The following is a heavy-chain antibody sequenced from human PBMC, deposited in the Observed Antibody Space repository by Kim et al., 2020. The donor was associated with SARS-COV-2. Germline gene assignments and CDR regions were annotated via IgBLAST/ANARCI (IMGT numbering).Heavy chain of an antibody. Sequence: GGSLRLSCAASGFTFSSYGMHWVRQAPGKGLEWVAVIWYDGSNKYYADSVKGRFTISRDNSKNTLYLQMNSLRAEDTAVYYCARAWDGTSGAFDIWGQGTMVTVSS. CDR2: IWYDGSNK. D-gene: IGHD1-26*01. CDR1: GFTFSSYG. CDR3: ARAWDGTSGAFDI. J-gene: IGHJ3*02. V-gene: IGHV3-33*01.